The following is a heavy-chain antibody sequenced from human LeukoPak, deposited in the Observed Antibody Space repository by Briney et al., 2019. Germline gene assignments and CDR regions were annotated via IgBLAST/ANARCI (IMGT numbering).Heavy chain of an antibody. Sequence: PGGSLRLSCAASGFTFSSYSMNWVRQAPGKGLEWVSYISSSSSTIYYADSVKGRFTISRDNAKNSLYLQMNSLRAEDTAVYYCARGDPSITGTTNAFDIWGQGTMVTVSS. D-gene: IGHD1-7*01. V-gene: IGHV3-48*04. CDR3: ARGDPSITGTTNAFDI. CDR2: ISSSSSTI. J-gene: IGHJ3*02. CDR1: GFTFSSYS.